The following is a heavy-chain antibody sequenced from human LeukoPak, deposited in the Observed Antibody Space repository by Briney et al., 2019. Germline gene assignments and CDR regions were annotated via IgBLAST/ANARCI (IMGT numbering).Heavy chain of an antibody. CDR3: AKDIASIAAAGSYFQH. Sequence: GGSLRLSCAASGFTFDDYAMHWVRQAPGKGLEWVSGISWNSGSIGYADSVKGRFTISRDNAKNSLYLHMNSLRAEDTALYYCAKDIASIAAAGSYFQHWGQGTLITVSS. V-gene: IGHV3-9*01. D-gene: IGHD6-13*01. CDR1: GFTFDDYA. J-gene: IGHJ1*01. CDR2: ISWNSGSI.